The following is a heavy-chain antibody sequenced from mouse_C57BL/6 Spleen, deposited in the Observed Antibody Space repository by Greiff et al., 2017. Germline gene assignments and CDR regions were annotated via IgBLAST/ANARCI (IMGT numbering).Heavy chain of an antibody. J-gene: IGHJ4*01. CDR1: GFNIKDDY. CDR2: IDPENGDT. V-gene: IGHV14-4*01. Sequence: EVKLVESGAELVRPGASVKLSCTASGFNIKDDYMHWVKQRPEQGLEWIGWIDPENGDTESASKFQGKATITADTSSNTAYLQLSSLTSEDTAVYYCTTWGSRSAMDYWGQGTSVTVSS. CDR3: TTWGSRSAMDY. D-gene: IGHD1-1*01.